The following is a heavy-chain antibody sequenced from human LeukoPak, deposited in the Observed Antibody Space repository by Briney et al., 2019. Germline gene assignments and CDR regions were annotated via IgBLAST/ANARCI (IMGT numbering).Heavy chain of an antibody. Sequence: SQSLSLTCTVSGRSISSYYWSCIQQPAGKGLECIGLMYTSVSTNYNPSLKSRVTISVDTSKNQFSLKLSYVNAAAPAGFYCARERDIVVVPAAVYYYCCGMDVWGQGTTVTGSS. CDR1: GRSISSYY. J-gene: IGHJ6*01. V-gene: IGHV4-4*07. CDR3: ARERDIVVVPAAVYYYCCGMDV. D-gene: IGHD2-2*01. CDR2: MYTSVST.